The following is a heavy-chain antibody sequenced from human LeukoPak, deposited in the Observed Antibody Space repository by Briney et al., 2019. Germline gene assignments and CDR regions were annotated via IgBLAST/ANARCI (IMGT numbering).Heavy chain of an antibody. CDR3: VKGFVHPTYYFDY. CDR2: ITGSGDGT. J-gene: IGHJ4*02. V-gene: IGHV3-23*01. CDR1: GLTFSNYA. Sequence: GGSLRLSCAASGLTFSNYAMMWVRQAPGKRLEWVSSITGSGDGTYYADSVRGRFTISRDNSENTLYLQLNSLRAEDTAVYFCVKGFVHPTYYFDYWGQGTLVTVSS. D-gene: IGHD3-10*01.